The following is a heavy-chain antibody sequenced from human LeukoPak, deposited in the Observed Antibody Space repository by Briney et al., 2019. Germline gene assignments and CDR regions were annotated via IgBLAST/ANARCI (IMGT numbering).Heavy chain of an antibody. Sequence: GASVKVSCKASGYTFTGYYMHWVRQAPGQGLEWMGWINPNSGGTNYAQKFQGWVTMTRDTSISTAYMELSGLRSDDTAVYYCARVMIGGYSYGYLGYWGQGTLVTVSS. V-gene: IGHV1-2*04. CDR2: INPNSGGT. CDR1: GYTFTGYY. CDR3: ARVMIGGYSYGYLGY. D-gene: IGHD5-18*01. J-gene: IGHJ4*02.